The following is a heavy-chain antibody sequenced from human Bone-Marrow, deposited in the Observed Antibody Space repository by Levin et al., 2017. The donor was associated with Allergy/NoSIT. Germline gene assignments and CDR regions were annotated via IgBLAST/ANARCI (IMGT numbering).Heavy chain of an antibody. Sequence: TGESLKISCSASGFTFSNFAMHWVRQAPGKGLEFVSAISSPGSSIYYADSVKGRFTISRDNSKNTLYLQMSSLRADDTAVYYCVKDRKGYDFGSLDYWGQGTLVTVSS. CDR2: ISSPGSSI. J-gene: IGHJ4*02. CDR1: GFTFSNFA. D-gene: IGHD5-12*01. CDR3: VKDRKGYDFGSLDY. V-gene: IGHV3-64D*06.